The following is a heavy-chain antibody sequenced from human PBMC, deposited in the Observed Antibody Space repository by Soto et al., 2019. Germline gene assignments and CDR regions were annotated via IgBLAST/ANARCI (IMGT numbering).Heavy chain of an antibody. D-gene: IGHD5-18*01. CDR1: GYTFTHYY. CDR3: ATSVNSAMAFDY. CDR2: INPNGGIT. Sequence: ASVKVSCKASGYTFTHYYIHWARQAPGQGLEWMGIINPNGGITTYAQKFRAGFSMTRDTSTSTVYLELSSLRSEDSAVYYCATSVNSAMAFDYWGQGXLVTVYS. J-gene: IGHJ4*02. V-gene: IGHV1-46*01.